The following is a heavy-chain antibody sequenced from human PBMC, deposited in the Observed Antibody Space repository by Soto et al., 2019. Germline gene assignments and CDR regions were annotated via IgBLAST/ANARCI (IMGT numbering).Heavy chain of an antibody. CDR2: INHSGST. V-gene: IGHV4-34*01. Sequence: PSETLSLTCAVYGGSFSGYYWSWIRQPPGKGLEWIGEINHSGSTNYNPSLKSRVTISVDTSKNQFSLKLSSVTAADTAVYYCARGAGGVTYYDFWSGYFLFDYWGQGTLVTLSS. CDR1: GGSFSGYY. CDR3: ARGAGGVTYYDFWSGYFLFDY. D-gene: IGHD3-3*01. J-gene: IGHJ4*02.